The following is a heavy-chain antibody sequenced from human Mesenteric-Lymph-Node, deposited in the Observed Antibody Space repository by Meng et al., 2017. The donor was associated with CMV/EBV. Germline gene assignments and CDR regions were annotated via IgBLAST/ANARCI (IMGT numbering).Heavy chain of an antibody. D-gene: IGHD2-2*01. CDR1: GYSFISDW. CDR2: IYPGDSDS. V-gene: IGHV5-51*01. CDR3: ARLRYCSSTSCYYSDH. Sequence: GYSFISDWIGWVRQMHGKGLEWMGIIYPGDSDSRYSPSFQGQVTISADKSISTAYLQWSSLKASDTAMYYCARLRYCSSTSCYYSDHWGQGTLVTVSS. J-gene: IGHJ4*02.